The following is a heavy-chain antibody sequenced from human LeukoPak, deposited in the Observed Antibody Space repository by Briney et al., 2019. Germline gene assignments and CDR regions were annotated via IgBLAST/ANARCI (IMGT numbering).Heavy chain of an antibody. D-gene: IGHD3-22*01. CDR1: GGSISSYY. CDR2: IYSIEST. J-gene: IGHJ4*02. CDR3: ARGPMSSGYYSVDY. V-gene: IGHV4-4*07. Sequence: SETLSLTCTVSGGSISSYYWSWIRQPAGKGLEWIGRIYSIESTNYNPSLKSRVTMSVDTSKNQFSLKLSSVTAADTAVYYCARGPMSSGYYSVDYWGQGTLVTVSS.